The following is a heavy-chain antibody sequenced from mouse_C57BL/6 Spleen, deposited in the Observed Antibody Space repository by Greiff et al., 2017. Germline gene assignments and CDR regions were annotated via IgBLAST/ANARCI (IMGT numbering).Heavy chain of an antibody. Sequence: VPLQQSGAELVKPGASVKISCKASGYAFSSYWMNRVKPRPGKGLEWIGQIYPGDGDTNYNGKFKGKATLTADKSSSTAYMQLSSLTSEDSAVYFCARSLDSSGYDYWGQGTTLTVSS. D-gene: IGHD3-2*02. CDR3: ARSLDSSGYDY. CDR1: GYAFSSYW. J-gene: IGHJ2*01. V-gene: IGHV1-80*01. CDR2: IYPGDGDT.